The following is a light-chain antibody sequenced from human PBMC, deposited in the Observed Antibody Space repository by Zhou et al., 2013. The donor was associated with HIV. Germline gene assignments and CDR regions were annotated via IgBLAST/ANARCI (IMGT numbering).Light chain of an antibody. J-gene: IGKJ4*01. CDR3: QQYDSVPLT. CDR1: QSVSSN. V-gene: IGKV3-15*01. CDR2: GAS. Sequence: EIVMTQSPATLSVSPGERATLSCRASQSVSSNLAWYQQKPGQAPRLLIYGASTRATGIPARFSGSGSGTQFTFTINSLQPEDVATYYCQQYDSVPLTFGGGT.